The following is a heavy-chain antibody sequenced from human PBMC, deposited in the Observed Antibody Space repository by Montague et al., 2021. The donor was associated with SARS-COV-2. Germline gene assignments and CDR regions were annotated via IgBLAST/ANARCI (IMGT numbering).Heavy chain of an antibody. CDR3: ASGRSPAAGDFLHSCRDHISGDVCQEPASVTVEYAAAAERAIYYCARNGPAAYGYLHG. D-gene: IGHD2-8*01. Sequence: TLSLTCTVSGGSINSGNHYWTWIRQPPGKGLEWLGRIYISGTTSYNPSHQSRVTISVDTSKNQFSLKLHSVTAADTAMYYCASGRSPAAGDFLHSCRDHISGDVCQEPASVTVEYAAAAERAIYYCARNGPAAYGYLHGWGQGTMVTVSS. J-gene: IGHJ6*02. V-gene: IGHV4-61*02. CDR2: IYISGTT. CDR1: GGSINSGNHY.